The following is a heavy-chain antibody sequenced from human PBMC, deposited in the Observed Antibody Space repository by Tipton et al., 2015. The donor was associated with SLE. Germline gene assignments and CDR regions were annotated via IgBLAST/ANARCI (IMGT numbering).Heavy chain of an antibody. CDR1: GFTFSDYS. V-gene: IGHV3-21*03. J-gene: IGHJ4*02. CDR2: ISSGGRYT. Sequence: SLRLSCAASGFTFSDYSMNWVRQAPGKGLEWVSSISSGGRYTYYADSVKGRFTISRGNANNSPYLQMDNLRVEDTAVYYCGGDYWGQGTLVTVSS. CDR3: GGDY.